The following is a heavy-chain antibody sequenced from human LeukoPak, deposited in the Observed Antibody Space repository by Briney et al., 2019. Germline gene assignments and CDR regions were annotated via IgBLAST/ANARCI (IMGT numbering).Heavy chain of an antibody. D-gene: IGHD1-1*01. CDR1: GGSISSSSYY. CDR2: IYYSGST. V-gene: IGHV4-39*01. CDR3: ARSVGTSNLYYYYGMDV. Sequence: SETLSLTCTVSGGSISSSSYYWGWIRQPPGKGLEWIGSIYYSGSTYYNPSLKSRVTISVDTSKDQFSLKLSSVTAADTAMYYCARSVGTSNLYYYYGMDVWGQGTTVTVSS. J-gene: IGHJ6*02.